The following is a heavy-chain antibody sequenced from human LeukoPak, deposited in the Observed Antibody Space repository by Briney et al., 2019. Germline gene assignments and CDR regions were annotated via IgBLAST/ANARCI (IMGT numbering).Heavy chain of an antibody. CDR3: ARDYYYDSSGYGYYYYGMDV. V-gene: IGHV1-2*04. CDR2: INPNSGGT. D-gene: IGHD3-22*01. CDR1: GYTFTGYY. Sequence: ASVNVSCKASGYTFTGYYMHWVRQAPGQGLEWMGWINPNSGGTNYAQKFQGWVTMTRDTSISTAYMELSRLRSDDTAVYYCARDYYYDSSGYGYYYYGMDVWGQGTTVTVSS. J-gene: IGHJ6*02.